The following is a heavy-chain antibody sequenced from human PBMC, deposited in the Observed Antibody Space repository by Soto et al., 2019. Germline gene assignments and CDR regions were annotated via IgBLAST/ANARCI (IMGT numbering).Heavy chain of an antibody. D-gene: IGHD3-16*01. V-gene: IGHV5-51*01. CDR2: VYPSDSDV. CDR3: TKGATSTFAS. Sequence: LGESLKISCQGSGYRFTSSWIGWVRQMPGKGLEWLGNVYPSDSDVRYSPSFEGRVTISADNSINTAYLHLLNLKASDTAIYYCTKGATSTFASWGRGTRVTLSS. CDR1: GYRFTSSW. J-gene: IGHJ4*02.